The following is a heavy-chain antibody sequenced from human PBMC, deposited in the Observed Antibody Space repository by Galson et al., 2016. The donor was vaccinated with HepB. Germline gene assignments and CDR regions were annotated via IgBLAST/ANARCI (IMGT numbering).Heavy chain of an antibody. D-gene: IGHD4-17*01. CDR3: ARVTSYFGDYGAEFFQH. V-gene: IGHV1-2*02. Sequence: SVKVSCKASGYTFTDYYLHWVRQAPGQGLEWMGWINPNSGGTKYAQNFQGRVTMTRDTSISTASMELSRLRTDDTAVYYCARVTSYFGDYGAEFFQHWGQGTLVTVSS. CDR2: INPNSGGT. J-gene: IGHJ1*01. CDR1: GYTFTDYY.